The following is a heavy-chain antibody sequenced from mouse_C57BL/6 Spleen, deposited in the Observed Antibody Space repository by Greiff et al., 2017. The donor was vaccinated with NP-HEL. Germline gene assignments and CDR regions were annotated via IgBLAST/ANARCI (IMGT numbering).Heavy chain of an antibody. Sequence: QVQLQQSGAELVKPGASVKLSCKASGYTFTSYWMHWVKQRPGQGLEWIGMIHPNSGSTNYNEKFKSKATLTVDKSSSTAYMQLSSLTSEDSAVYYCASGGYDYEYWYFDVWGTGTTVTVSS. CDR3: ASGGYDYEYWYFDV. CDR2: IHPNSGST. V-gene: IGHV1-64*01. J-gene: IGHJ1*03. CDR1: GYTFTSYW. D-gene: IGHD2-4*01.